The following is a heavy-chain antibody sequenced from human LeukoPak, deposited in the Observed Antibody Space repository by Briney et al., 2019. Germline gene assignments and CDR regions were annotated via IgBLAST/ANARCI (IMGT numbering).Heavy chain of an antibody. Sequence: PGGSLRLSCAASGFTFSSYSMNWVRQAPGKGLEWVSSISSSSSYIYYADSVKGRFTISRDSAKNSLYLQMNSLRAEDTAVYYCARDYDSSGYYIYYGMDVWGQGTTVTVSS. CDR2: ISSSSSYI. V-gene: IGHV3-21*01. D-gene: IGHD3-22*01. CDR1: GFTFSSYS. J-gene: IGHJ6*02. CDR3: ARDYDSSGYYIYYGMDV.